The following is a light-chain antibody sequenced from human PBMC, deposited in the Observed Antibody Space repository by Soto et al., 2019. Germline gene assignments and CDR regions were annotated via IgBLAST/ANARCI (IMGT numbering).Light chain of an antibody. CDR3: QSYDSSLSGWV. CDR2: GNS. J-gene: IGLJ3*02. Sequence: QPVLTQPPSVSGAPGQRVTISCTGSSSNIGAGYDVHWYQQLPGTAPKLLIYGNSNRPSGVPDRFSGSKSGTSPSLAITGLQAEDEADYYCQSYDSSLSGWVFGGGTKLTVL. V-gene: IGLV1-40*01. CDR1: SSNIGAGYD.